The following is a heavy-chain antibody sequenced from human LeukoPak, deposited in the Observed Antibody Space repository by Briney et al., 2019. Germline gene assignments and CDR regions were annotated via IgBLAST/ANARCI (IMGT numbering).Heavy chain of an antibody. J-gene: IGHJ4*02. D-gene: IGHD4-17*01. CDR2: ISGSGGST. V-gene: IGHV3-23*01. CDR1: GFTFSSYA. Sequence: PGGSLRLSCAAAGFTFSSYAMSWVRQAPGKVLECFSAISGSGGSTYYADSVKGRFTISRDNSKNTLYLQMNSLRAEDTAVYYCAKSPATGYGDYPYYFDYWGQGTLVTVSS. CDR3: AKSPATGYGDYPYYFDY.